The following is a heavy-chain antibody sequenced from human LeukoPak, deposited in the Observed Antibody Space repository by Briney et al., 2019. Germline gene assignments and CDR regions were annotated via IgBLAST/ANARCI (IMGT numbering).Heavy chain of an antibody. J-gene: IGHJ6*03. CDR3: AKGSGWEASYFYYYMDV. V-gene: IGHV3-23*01. CDR2: IGPSGTNT. CDR1: GFAFSNYG. D-gene: IGHD1-26*01. Sequence: PGGSLRLSCAASGFAFSNYGMNWVRQAPGKGLEWVSGIGPSGTNTYYADSVKGRFTISRDNSKNTVYLQVNSLRAEDTALYYCAKGSGWEASYFYYYMDVWGKGTTVTISS.